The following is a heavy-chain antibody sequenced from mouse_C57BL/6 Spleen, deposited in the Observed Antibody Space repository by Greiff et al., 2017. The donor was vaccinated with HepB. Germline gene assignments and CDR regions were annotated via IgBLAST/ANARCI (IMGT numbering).Heavy chain of an antibody. J-gene: IGHJ3*01. Sequence: EVQLQQSGAELVRPGASVKLSCTASGFNIKDDYMHWVKQRPEQGLEWIGWIDPENGDTEYASKFQGKATITADTSSNTAYLQLSSLTSEDTAVYYCTTGRLLRPAYWGQGTLVTVSA. V-gene: IGHV14-4*01. D-gene: IGHD2-3*01. CDR3: TTGRLLRPAY. CDR2: IDPENGDT. CDR1: GFNIKDDY.